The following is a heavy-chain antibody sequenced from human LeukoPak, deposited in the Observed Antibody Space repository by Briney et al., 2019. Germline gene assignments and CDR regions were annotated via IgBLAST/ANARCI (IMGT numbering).Heavy chain of an antibody. V-gene: IGHV3-30*04. J-gene: IGHJ6*03. Sequence: GGSLRLSCAASGFTFSNYAMHWVRQAPGKGLEWVAVISYDGSNKYYADSVKGRFTISRDNSKNTLYLQMNSLRAEDTAVYYCARSLATSCYYMDVWGKGTTVTVSS. D-gene: IGHD5-12*01. CDR3: ARSLATSCYYMDV. CDR2: ISYDGSNK. CDR1: GFTFSNYA.